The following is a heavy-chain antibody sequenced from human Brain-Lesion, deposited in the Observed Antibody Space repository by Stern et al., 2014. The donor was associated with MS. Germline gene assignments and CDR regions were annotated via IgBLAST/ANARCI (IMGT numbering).Heavy chain of an antibody. CDR1: GYTLTELS. D-gene: IGHD1-26*01. CDR2: FDPEVGET. Sequence: VQLVQSGAEVKKPGASVKVSCKVSGYTLTELSMHWVRQAPRNGLEWMGGFDPEVGETIYAQKFQGRVTMTEDTSTDTAYMELSSLRSEVTAVYYCATLSPGAGGNYYRHFDYWGQGTLVTVSS. V-gene: IGHV1-24*01. J-gene: IGHJ4*02. CDR3: ATLSPGAGGNYYRHFDY.